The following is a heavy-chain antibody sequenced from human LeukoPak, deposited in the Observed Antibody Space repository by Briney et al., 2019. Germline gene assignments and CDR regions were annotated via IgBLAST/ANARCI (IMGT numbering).Heavy chain of an antibody. CDR1: GGSISSGSYY. CDR3: ARARPVGATTGNFDY. Sequence: PSQTLSPTCTVSGGSISSGSYYWSWIRQPAGKGLEWIGRIYTSGSTNYNPSLKSRVTISVDTSKNQFSLKLSSVTAADTAVYYCARARPVGATTGNFDYWGQGTLVTVSS. D-gene: IGHD1-26*01. CDR2: IYTSGST. J-gene: IGHJ4*02. V-gene: IGHV4-61*02.